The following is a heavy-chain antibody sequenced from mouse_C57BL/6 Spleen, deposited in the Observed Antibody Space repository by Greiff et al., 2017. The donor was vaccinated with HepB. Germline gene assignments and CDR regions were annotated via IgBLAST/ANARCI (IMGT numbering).Heavy chain of an antibody. J-gene: IGHJ4*01. CDR2: IWTGGGT. CDR1: GFSLTSYA. Sequence: VKLVESGPGLVAPSQSLSITCTVSGFSLTSYAISWVRQPPGKGLEWLGVIWTGGGTNYNSALKSRLSISKDNSKSQVFLKMNSLQTDDTARYYCAIYYEEVNYAMDYWGQGTSVTVSS. V-gene: IGHV2-9-1*01. CDR3: AIYYEEVNYAMDY. D-gene: IGHD1-1*01.